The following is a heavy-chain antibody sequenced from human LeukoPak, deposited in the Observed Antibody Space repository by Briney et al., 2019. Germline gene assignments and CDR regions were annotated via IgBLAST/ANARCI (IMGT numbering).Heavy chain of an antibody. D-gene: IGHD6-13*01. CDR2: IWYDGSNK. CDR1: GFTFSSYG. Sequence: GGSLRLSCAASGFTFSSYGMPWVRQAPGKGLEWVAVIWYDGSNKYYADSVKGRFTISRDNSKNTLYLQMNSLRAEDTAVYYCAREYSSSWYGMSSYYYYGMDVWGQGTTVTVSS. CDR3: AREYSSSWYGMSSYYYYGMDV. V-gene: IGHV3-33*01. J-gene: IGHJ6*02.